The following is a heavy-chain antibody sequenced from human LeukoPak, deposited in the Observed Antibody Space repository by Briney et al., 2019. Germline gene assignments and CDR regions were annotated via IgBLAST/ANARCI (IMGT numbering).Heavy chain of an antibody. Sequence: RPGGSLRLSCAASGFTFSIYAMHWVRQAPGKGLEWVSTITATTSSTSYADSVKGRFTISRDNSKRTLYLQMNSLRAEDTAMYYCAKDPNGDYVGAFDFWGQGTLVTVSS. V-gene: IGHV3-23*01. J-gene: IGHJ3*01. CDR3: AKDPNGDYVGAFDF. D-gene: IGHD4-23*01. CDR1: GFTFSIYA. CDR2: ITATTSST.